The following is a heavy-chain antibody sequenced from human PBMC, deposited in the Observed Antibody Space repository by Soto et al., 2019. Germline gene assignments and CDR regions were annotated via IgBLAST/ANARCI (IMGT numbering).Heavy chain of an antibody. CDR1: GFTFASYA. D-gene: IGHD6-13*01. J-gene: IGHJ4*02. Sequence: EVQLLVSGGGLLQPGGSLRLSCAASGFTFASYATNWVRQAPGKGLEWVSGISSSGGSTFYADSVKGRFTISRDNSKNTLYLQVNSLRDEDTAVYYCAKGGDSSSWPFLFDYWGQGTLVTVSS. CDR2: ISSSGGST. V-gene: IGHV3-23*01. CDR3: AKGGDSSSWPFLFDY.